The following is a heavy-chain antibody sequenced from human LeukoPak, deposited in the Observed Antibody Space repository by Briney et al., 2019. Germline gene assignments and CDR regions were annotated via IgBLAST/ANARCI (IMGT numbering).Heavy chain of an antibody. J-gene: IGHJ4*02. CDR3: ARVSRVQLWWDGVDY. CDR2: INHSGST. CDR1: GGSFSGYY. D-gene: IGHD5-18*01. V-gene: IGHV4-34*01. Sequence: SETLSLTCAVYGGSFSGYYWSWIRQPPGKGLEWIGEINHSGSTNYNPSLKSRVTISVDTSKNQFSLKLSSVTAADTAVYYCARVSRVQLWWDGVDYWGQGTLVTVSS.